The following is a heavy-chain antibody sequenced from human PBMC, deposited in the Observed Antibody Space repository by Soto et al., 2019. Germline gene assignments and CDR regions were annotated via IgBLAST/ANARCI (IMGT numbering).Heavy chain of an antibody. CDR1: GRSLSNYY. Sequence: SETLSLTCTVSGRSLSNYYWSWTRQPPGKGLEWIGYIYYAGTTTYNPSLKSRVTISLDTSKNQFSLKLDSVTAADTAVYYCARLGGYYQALDSWGQGTLVTVS. V-gene: IGHV4-59*08. CDR2: IYYAGTT. D-gene: IGHD3-22*01. CDR3: ARLGGYYQALDS. J-gene: IGHJ4*02.